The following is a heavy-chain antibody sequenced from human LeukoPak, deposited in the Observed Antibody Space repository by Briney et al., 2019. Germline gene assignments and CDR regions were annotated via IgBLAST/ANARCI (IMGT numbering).Heavy chain of an antibody. Sequence: PSETLSLTCTVSGGSISSFYWSWVRQAPGKGLEWVSVIYSGGSTYYADSVKGRFTISRDNSKNTLYLQMNSLRAEDTAVYYCARDRGLQFGGQGTLVTVSS. CDR2: IYSGGST. V-gene: IGHV3-66*01. CDR1: GGSISSFY. J-gene: IGHJ4*02. CDR3: ARDRGLQF. D-gene: IGHD3-16*01.